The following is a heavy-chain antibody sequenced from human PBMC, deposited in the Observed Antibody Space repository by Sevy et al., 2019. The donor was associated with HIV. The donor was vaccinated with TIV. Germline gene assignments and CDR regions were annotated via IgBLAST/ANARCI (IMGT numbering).Heavy chain of an antibody. V-gene: IGHV3-30*18. D-gene: IGHD1-26*01. CDR1: GFSFSYYG. CDR2: ISNDGINE. J-gene: IGHJ6*02. CDR3: ANAYSGSYSHSYLYALDV. Sequence: GGSLRLSCIGSGFSFSYYGIHWVRQSPGKGLDWVALISNDGINEYYADSVKGRFTISWDNSKNTVYLEMNSLRNEDTAIYFCANAYSGSYSHSYLYALDVWGQGTTVTVSS.